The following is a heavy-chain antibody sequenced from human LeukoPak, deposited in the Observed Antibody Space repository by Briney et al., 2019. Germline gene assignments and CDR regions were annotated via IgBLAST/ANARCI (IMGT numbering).Heavy chain of an antibody. CDR1: GFTFDDYA. V-gene: IGHV3-30*02. CDR2: IRYDGSNK. Sequence: GGSLRLSCAASGFTFDDYAMHWVRQAPGKGLEWVAFIRYDGSNKYYADSVKGRFTISRDNSKNTLYLQMNSLRAEDTAVYYCAKDGLAAGYYFDYWGQGTLVTVSS. CDR3: AKDGLAAGYYFDY. D-gene: IGHD3/OR15-3a*01. J-gene: IGHJ4*02.